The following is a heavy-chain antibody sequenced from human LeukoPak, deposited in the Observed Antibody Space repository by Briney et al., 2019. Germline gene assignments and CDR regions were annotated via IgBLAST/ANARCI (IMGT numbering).Heavy chain of an antibody. CDR2: ISWNSANI. Sequence: GGSLRLSCTASGFTFDDFAAHWVRQAPGKGLEWVSFISWNSANIDYADSVKGRFTISRDNARNSLHLQMDSVRPEDTPLYYSVKDSSSGSHSEGADAFDIWGQGTMVTVSS. CDR3: VKDSSSGSHSEGADAFDI. J-gene: IGHJ3*02. D-gene: IGHD1-26*01. CDR1: GFTFDDFA. V-gene: IGHV3-9*01.